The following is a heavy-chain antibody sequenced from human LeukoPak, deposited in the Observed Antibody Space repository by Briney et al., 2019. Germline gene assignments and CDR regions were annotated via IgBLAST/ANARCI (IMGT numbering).Heavy chain of an antibody. Sequence: ASVKVSCKASGYTFTGYYMHWVRQAPGQGLEWLGWISTYNGVTTYAQSLQGRLTMTTDTSTRTAYMELSSLRSEDTAVYYCARDLRGKAPGDWGQGTLVTVSS. CDR1: GYTFTGYY. D-gene: IGHD3-10*01. CDR3: ARDLRGKAPGD. J-gene: IGHJ4*02. CDR2: ISTYNGVT. V-gene: IGHV1-18*04.